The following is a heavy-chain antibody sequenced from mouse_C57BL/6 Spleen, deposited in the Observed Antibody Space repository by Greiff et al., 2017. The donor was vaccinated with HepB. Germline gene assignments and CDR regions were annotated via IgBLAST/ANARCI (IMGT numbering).Heavy chain of an antibody. CDR3: ARRDGSSSYYFDY. V-gene: IGHV5-6*01. D-gene: IGHD1-1*01. Sequence: EVQRVESGGDLVKPGGSLKLSCAASGFTFSSYGMSWVRQTPDKRLEWVATISSGGSYTYYPDSVKGRFTISRDNAKNTLYLQMSSLKSEDTAMYYCARRDGSSSYYFDYWGQGTTLTVSS. CDR1: GFTFSSYG. CDR2: ISSGGSYT. J-gene: IGHJ2*01.